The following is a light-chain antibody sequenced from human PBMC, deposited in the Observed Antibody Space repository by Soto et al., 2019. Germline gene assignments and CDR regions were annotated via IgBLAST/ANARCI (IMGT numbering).Light chain of an antibody. J-gene: IGKJ1*01. V-gene: IGKV1-5*03. CDR1: QSLDSW. CDR3: QHYNSYSEA. CDR2: KAA. Sequence: DIQMAQSRSRLSASVDGRATVACRPSQSLDSWLAGYQHNTGKTPNHLIYKAATLKSGVASRCSSSGAGTEDSLTISSLQPDDFATYYCQHYNSYSEAFGQGTKVDI.